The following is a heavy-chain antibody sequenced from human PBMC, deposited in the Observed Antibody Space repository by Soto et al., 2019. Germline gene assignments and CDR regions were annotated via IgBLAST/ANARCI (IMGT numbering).Heavy chain of an antibody. CDR3: AKSWSGSHGAFDM. V-gene: IGHV3-30*18. Sequence: QVQLVESGGGVVQPGRSLRLSCAASGFIFSTYGMHWVRQAPGKGLEWVAVISYDGSNQYYEDSVKGRFTISRDNSKNTLYLQMNSLRVKDTAVYYCAKSWSGSHGAFDMWGQGTMVTVSA. D-gene: IGHD2-8*02. CDR2: ISYDGSNQ. CDR1: GFIFSTYG. J-gene: IGHJ3*02.